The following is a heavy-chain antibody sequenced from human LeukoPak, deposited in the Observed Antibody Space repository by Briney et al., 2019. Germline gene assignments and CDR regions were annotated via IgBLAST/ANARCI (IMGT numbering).Heavy chain of an antibody. V-gene: IGHV1-69*05. CDR2: IIPIFGTA. Sequence: SVKVSCKASGGTFSSYAISWVRQAPGQGLEWMGRIIPIFGTASYAQKFQGRVTITTDESTSTAYMELSSLRSEDTAVYYCARSSYASSRINWFDPWGQGTLVTVSS. CDR3: ARSSYASSRINWFDP. J-gene: IGHJ5*02. D-gene: IGHD2-2*01. CDR1: GGTFSSYA.